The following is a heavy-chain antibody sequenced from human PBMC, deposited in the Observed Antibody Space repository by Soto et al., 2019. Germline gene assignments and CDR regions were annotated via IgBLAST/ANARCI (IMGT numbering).Heavy chain of an antibody. V-gene: IGHV3-30-3*01. CDR1: GFTFSSYA. CDR3: AREGAAALGGY. J-gene: IGHJ4*02. CDR2: ISYDGSNK. Sequence: QVQLVESGGGVVQPGRSLRLSCAASGFTFSSYAMHWVRQAPGKGLEWVAVISYDGSNKYYADSVKGRFTISRDNSKNTLYLRMNSLRAEDTAVYYWAREGAAALGGYWGQGTLVTVSS. D-gene: IGHD6-13*01.